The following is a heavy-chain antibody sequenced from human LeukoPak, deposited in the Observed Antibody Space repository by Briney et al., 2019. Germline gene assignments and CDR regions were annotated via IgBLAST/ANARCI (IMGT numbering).Heavy chain of an antibody. CDR1: GFTFSSYG. D-gene: IGHD2-8*01. Sequence: PGGSLRLSCAASGFTFSSYGMHWVRQAPGKGLEWEAVISYDGSNKYYADSVKGRFTISRDNAKNSLYLQMNSLRAEDTAVYYCFHQYCTNGVCYRDAFDIWGQGTMVTVSS. V-gene: IGHV3-30*03. CDR3: FHQYCTNGVCYRDAFDI. J-gene: IGHJ3*02. CDR2: ISYDGSNK.